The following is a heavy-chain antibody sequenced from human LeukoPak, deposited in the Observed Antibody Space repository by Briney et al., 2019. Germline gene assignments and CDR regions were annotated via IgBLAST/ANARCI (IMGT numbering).Heavy chain of an antibody. CDR3: ARGGVYSSSAPDY. D-gene: IGHD6-6*01. J-gene: IGHJ4*02. V-gene: IGHV3-21*01. CDR2: ISSSSSYI. Sequence: GGSLRLSCAASGFTFSSYSMNWVRQAPGKGLEWVSSISSSSSYIYYVDSVKGRFTISRDNAKNSLYLQMNSLRAEDTAVYYCARGGVYSSSAPDYWGQGTLVTVSS. CDR1: GFTFSSYS.